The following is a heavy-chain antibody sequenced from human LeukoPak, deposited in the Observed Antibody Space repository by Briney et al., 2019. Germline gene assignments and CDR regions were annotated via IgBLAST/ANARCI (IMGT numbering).Heavy chain of an antibody. Sequence: GGSLRLSCAASGFTFSSYSMNWVRQAPGKGLEWVSSISSSSSYIYYADSVKGRFTISRGDAKNSLYLQMNSLRAEDTAVYYCARDEGSGFDYWGQGTLVTVSS. CDR3: ARDEGSGFDY. CDR2: ISSSSSYI. J-gene: IGHJ4*02. CDR1: GFTFSSYS. D-gene: IGHD2-15*01. V-gene: IGHV3-21*01.